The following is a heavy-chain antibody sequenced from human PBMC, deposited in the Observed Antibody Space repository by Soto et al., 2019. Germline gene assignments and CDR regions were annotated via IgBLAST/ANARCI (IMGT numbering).Heavy chain of an antibody. CDR3: ARDPLGDFPDSYYYGMDV. Sequence: PGGSLRLSCAASGFTFSSYWMHWVRQAPGKGLVWVSRINSDGSSTSYADSVKGRFTISRDNAKNTLYLQMNSLRAEDTAVYYCARDPLGDFPDSYYYGMDVWGQGTTVTVSS. J-gene: IGHJ6*02. CDR2: INSDGSST. CDR1: GFTFSSYW. D-gene: IGHD4-17*01. V-gene: IGHV3-74*01.